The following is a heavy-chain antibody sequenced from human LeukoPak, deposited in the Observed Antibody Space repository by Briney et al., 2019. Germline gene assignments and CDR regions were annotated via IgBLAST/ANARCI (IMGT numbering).Heavy chain of an antibody. J-gene: IGHJ4*02. CDR1: GYTFTSYD. CDR3: ARGLTYYYGSGEN. V-gene: IGHV1-8*03. CDR2: MNPNSGNT. D-gene: IGHD3-10*01. Sequence: GASVRVSCKASGYTFTSYDINWVRQATGQGLEWMGWMNPNSGNTGYAQKFQGRVTITRNTSISTAYMELSSLRSEDTAVYYCARGLTYYYGSGENWGQGTLVTVSS.